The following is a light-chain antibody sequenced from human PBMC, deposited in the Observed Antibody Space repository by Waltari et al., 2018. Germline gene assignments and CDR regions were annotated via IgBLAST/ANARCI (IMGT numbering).Light chain of an antibody. CDR3: QQSYSTPRT. J-gene: IGKJ1*01. Sequence: DIQMTQSPSSLSASVGDRVTITCRASQSISSYLNWYHQKPGKAPKLLIYAASSLQSGVPSRFSGSGSETDFTLTISSLQPEDFATYYCQQSYSTPRTFGQGTKVEIK. CDR2: AAS. CDR1: QSISSY. V-gene: IGKV1-39*01.